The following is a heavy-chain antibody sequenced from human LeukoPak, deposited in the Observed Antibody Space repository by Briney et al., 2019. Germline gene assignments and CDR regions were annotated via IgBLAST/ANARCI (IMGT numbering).Heavy chain of an antibody. Sequence: GASVKVSCKASGGTFSSYAISWVRQAPGQGLEWMGGIIPIFGTANYAQKFQGRVTITADKSTSTAYMELSSLRSEDTAVYYCAREGVLGDGYWGYYYYMDVWGKGTTVTVSS. D-gene: IGHD5-24*01. V-gene: IGHV1-69*06. CDR1: GGTFSSYA. J-gene: IGHJ6*03. CDR3: AREGVLGDGYWGYYYYMDV. CDR2: IIPIFGTA.